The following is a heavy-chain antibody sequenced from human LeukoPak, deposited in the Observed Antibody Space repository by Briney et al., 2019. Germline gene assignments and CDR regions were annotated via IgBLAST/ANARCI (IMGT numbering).Heavy chain of an antibody. CDR1: GFTFSSYW. CDR2: IKKDGSEK. Sequence: GGSLRLSCAASGFTFSSYWMSWVRQAPGKGLEWVANIKKDGSEKYYVDSVKGRFTISRDNAKTSLYLQMNSLRAEDTAVYYCARDLSGVAGYTYGRGIGYWGQGTLVTVSS. D-gene: IGHD5-18*01. J-gene: IGHJ4*02. V-gene: IGHV3-7*01. CDR3: ARDLSGVAGYTYGRGIGY.